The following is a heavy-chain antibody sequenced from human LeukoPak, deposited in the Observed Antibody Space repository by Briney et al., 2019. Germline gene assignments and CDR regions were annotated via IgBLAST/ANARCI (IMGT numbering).Heavy chain of an antibody. V-gene: IGHV4-31*03. J-gene: IGHJ5*02. CDR1: GGSISSGGYY. CDR3: ASGALGYCSSTSCIGWFDP. CDR2: IYYSGST. Sequence: SQTLSLTCTVSGGSISSGGYYWSWIRQHPGKGLEWIGYIYYSGSTNYNPSLKSRVTISVDTSKNQFSLKLSSVTAADTAVYYCASGALGYCSSTSCIGWFDPWGQGTLVTVSS. D-gene: IGHD2-2*01.